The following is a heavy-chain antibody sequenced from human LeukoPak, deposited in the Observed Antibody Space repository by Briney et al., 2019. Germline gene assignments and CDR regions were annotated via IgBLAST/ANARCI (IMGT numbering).Heavy chain of an antibody. CDR1: GGTFSSYA. V-gene: IGHV1-69*01. CDR2: IIPIFGTA. CDR3: ATLRKYSSSRYIWFDP. J-gene: IGHJ5*02. Sequence: SVKVSCTASGGTFSSYAISWVRQAPGQGLEWMGGIIPIFGTANYARKFQGRVTITADESTSTAYMELSSLRSEDTAVYYCATLRKYSSSRYIWFDPWGQGTLVTVSS. D-gene: IGHD6-13*01.